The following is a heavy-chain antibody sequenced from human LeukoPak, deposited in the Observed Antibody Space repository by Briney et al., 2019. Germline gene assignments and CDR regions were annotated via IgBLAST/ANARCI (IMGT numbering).Heavy chain of an antibody. D-gene: IGHD1-1*01. Sequence: PGGSLRLSCAASGLTLSNAWMNWVRQAPGKGLEWVGRIRSKTSGGTTEYAAPVKDRFSISRDDSTNTLSLQMNSLTSEDTATYYCILRDNNYGVDVWGPGTTVTVSS. CDR3: ILRDNNYGVDV. J-gene: IGHJ6*02. V-gene: IGHV3-15*07. CDR1: GLTLSNAW. CDR2: IRSKTSGGTT.